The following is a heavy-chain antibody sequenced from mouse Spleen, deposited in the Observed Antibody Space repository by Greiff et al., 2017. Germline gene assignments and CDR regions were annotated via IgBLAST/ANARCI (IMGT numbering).Heavy chain of an antibody. V-gene: IGHV1-18*01. CDR3: ARLLEDYYAMDY. CDR2: INPNNGGT. CDR1: GYTFTDYN. Sequence: VQLQQSGPELVKPGASVKIPCKASGYTFTDYNMDWVKQSHGKSLEWIGDINPNNGGTIYNQKFKGKATLTVDKSSSTAYMELRSLTSEDTAVYYCARLLEDYYAMDYWGQGTSVTVSS. D-gene: IGHD1-1*01. J-gene: IGHJ4*01.